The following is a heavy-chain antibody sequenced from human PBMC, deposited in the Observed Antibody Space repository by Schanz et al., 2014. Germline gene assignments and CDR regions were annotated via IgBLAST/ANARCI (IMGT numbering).Heavy chain of an antibody. CDR1: GYTFNNHG. V-gene: IGHV1-18*01. CDR2: ISVYHGHT. D-gene: IGHD3-16*01. Sequence: QVQLVQSGGEVKKPGASATVSCKASGYTFNNHGISWVRQAPGQGLEWMGWISVYHGHTNYAEKVHGRVTMTTDTSTSTAYMDLTSLIPSDTAVDYYVRDGGGAVGDYHGLDVWGQGTLVTVSS. J-gene: IGHJ6*02. CDR3: VRDGGGAVGDYHGLDV.